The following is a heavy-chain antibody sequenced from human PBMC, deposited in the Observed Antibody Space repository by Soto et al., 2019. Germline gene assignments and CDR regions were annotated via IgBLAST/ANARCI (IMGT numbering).Heavy chain of an antibody. J-gene: IGHJ4*02. Sequence: QVQLVQSGAEVKKPGSSVKVSCKASGGTFSSYAISWVRQAPGQGLEWMGGIIPIFGTTNYARKFQGRVTITADESTSPAYMELSSLRSEGTAVYYCARDWGGGYNGSGDYWGQGTLVTVSS. V-gene: IGHV1-69*12. CDR1: GGTFSSYA. D-gene: IGHD3-10*01. CDR2: IIPIFGTT. CDR3: ARDWGGGYNGSGDY.